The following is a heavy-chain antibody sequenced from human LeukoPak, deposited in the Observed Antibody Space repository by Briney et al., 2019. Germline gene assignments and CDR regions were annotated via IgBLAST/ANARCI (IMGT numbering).Heavy chain of an antibody. CDR2: IHYSGSS. V-gene: IGHV4-59*01. Sequence: PSETLSLTCTVSGGSISNYYWSWIRQPPGKGLEWIGYIHYSGSSNYNPSLKSRVTISVDTSKNQFSLKLSSVTAADTAVYYCAKWSSTLKAFDFWGQGILAIVSS. CDR1: GGSISNYY. CDR3: AKWSSTLKAFDF. D-gene: IGHD2-8*01. J-gene: IGHJ4*02.